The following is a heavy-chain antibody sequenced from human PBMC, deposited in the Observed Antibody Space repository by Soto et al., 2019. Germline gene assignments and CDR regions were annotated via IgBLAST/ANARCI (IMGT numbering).Heavy chain of an antibody. CDR2: INHSGST. CDR1: GGSFSGYY. D-gene: IGHD2-8*02. CDR3: ARDKITGRFDD. Sequence: PSETLSLTCAVYGGSFSGYYWTWIRQPPGTGLEWIGEINHSGSTNYNPSLKSRVTISVDTSKNQFSLKLTSVTAADTAVYYCARDKITGRFDDRGQGTLVTVSS. J-gene: IGHJ4*02. V-gene: IGHV4-34*01.